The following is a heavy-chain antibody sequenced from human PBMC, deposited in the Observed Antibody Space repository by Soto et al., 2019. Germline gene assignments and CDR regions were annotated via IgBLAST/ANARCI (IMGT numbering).Heavy chain of an antibody. J-gene: IGHJ4*02. CDR2: IYWDGDK. V-gene: IGHV2-5*02. D-gene: IGHD2-21*01. CDR1: GFSLTTTGVS. CDR3: ARRPNSDSFDY. Sequence: SGPTLVNPTQTLTLTCTFSGFSLTTTGVSVGWIRQPPGKALEWLALIYWDGDKRYRPSLRTRLTVTKDTSKNQVVLTMTNMDPVDTATYYCARRPNSDSFDYWGQGTLVTVS.